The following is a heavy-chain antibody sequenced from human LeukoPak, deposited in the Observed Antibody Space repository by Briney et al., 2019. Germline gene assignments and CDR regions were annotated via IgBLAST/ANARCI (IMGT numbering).Heavy chain of an antibody. CDR2: INYNGNT. V-gene: IGHV4-31*03. J-gene: IGHJ4*02. D-gene: IGHD3-9*01. CDR1: GGSISNRNYF. Sequence: PSQTLSLTCTVSGGSISNRNYFRSWIRQHPGEGLEWIGYINYNGNTYYNPSLKSRVTISVDTSKNQFSLELNSVTAADTAVYHCARTYYDILIGSTLNYFDSWGQGTLVTVSS. CDR3: ARTYYDILIGSTLNYFDS.